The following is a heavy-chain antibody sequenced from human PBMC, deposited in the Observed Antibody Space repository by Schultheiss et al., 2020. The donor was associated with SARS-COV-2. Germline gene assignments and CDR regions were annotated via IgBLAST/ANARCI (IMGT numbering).Heavy chain of an antibody. CDR1: GYTFTGYY. Sequence: ASVKVSCKASGYTFTGYYMHWVRQAPGQGLEWMGWINPNSGGTNYAQKLQGRVTMTTDTSTSTAYMELRSLRSDDTAVYYCARNQDILTGYPNSLDYWGQGTLVTVSS. CDR3: ARNQDILTGYPNSLDY. V-gene: IGHV1-2*02. J-gene: IGHJ4*02. CDR2: INPNSGGT. D-gene: IGHD3-9*01.